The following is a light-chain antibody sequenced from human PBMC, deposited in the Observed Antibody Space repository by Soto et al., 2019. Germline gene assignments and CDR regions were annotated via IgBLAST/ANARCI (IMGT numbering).Light chain of an antibody. V-gene: IGLV2-14*01. CDR1: SSDVDGYSY. Sequence: QSALTQPASVSGSPGQSIAISCTGTSSDVDGYSYVSWYQQQPGKALKLVISDVSNRPSGVSDRFSGSKSGNTASLTISGLQTEDEADYYCASYTTSSTYVFGTGTKVTVL. CDR3: ASYTTSSTYV. CDR2: DVS. J-gene: IGLJ1*01.